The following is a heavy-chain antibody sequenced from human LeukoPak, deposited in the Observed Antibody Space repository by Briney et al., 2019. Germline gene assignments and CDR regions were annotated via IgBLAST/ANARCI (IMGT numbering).Heavy chain of an antibody. CDR3: ARGSPGSRFVYDSSGYWLKPPTY. J-gene: IGHJ4*02. D-gene: IGHD3-22*01. CDR2: INPSGGST. CDR1: GYTFTSYY. V-gene: IGHV1-46*01. Sequence: ASVKVSCKASGYTFTSYYMHWVRQAPGQGLEWMGIINPSGGSTSYAQKFQGRVTMTRDMSTSTVYMELNSLRAEDTAVYYCARGSPGSRFVYDSSGYWLKPPTYWGQGTLVTVSS.